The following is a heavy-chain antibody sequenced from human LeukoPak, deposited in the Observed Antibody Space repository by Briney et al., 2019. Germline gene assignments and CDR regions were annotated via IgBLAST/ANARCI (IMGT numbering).Heavy chain of an antibody. J-gene: IGHJ3*02. CDR1: GGSISNYY. Sequence: PSETLSLTCTVSGGSISNYYWSWIRQPPGKGLEWIGYIYYSGGTRYNPSLKSRVTMSVDTSKNQFSLKLSSVTAADTAVYYCARHLDYDSSERDAFDIWGQGTMVTVSS. V-gene: IGHV4-59*08. CDR3: ARHLDYDSSERDAFDI. D-gene: IGHD3-22*01. CDR2: IYYSGGT.